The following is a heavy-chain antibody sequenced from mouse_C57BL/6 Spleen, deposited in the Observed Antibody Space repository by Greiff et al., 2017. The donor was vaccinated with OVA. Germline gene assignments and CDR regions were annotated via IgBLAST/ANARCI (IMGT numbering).Heavy chain of an antibody. CDR2: IDPSDSYT. CDR3: ARSYYSNSPWFAY. CDR1: GYTFTSYW. V-gene: IGHV1-59*01. D-gene: IGHD2-5*01. J-gene: IGHJ3*01. Sequence: QVQLQQPGAELVRPGTSVKLSCKASGYTFTSYWMHWVKQRPGQGLEWIGVIDPSDSYTNYNQKFKGKATLTVDTSSSTAYMQLSSLTSEDSAVYYCARSYYSNSPWFAYWGQGTLVTVSA.